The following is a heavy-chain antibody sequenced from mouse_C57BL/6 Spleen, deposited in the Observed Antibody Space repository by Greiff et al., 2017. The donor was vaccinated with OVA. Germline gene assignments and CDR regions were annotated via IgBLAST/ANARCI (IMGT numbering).Heavy chain of an antibody. CDR1: GYTFTSYW. J-gene: IGHJ3*01. D-gene: IGHD1-1*01. V-gene: IGHV1-50*01. CDR2: IDPSDSYT. CDR3: ARTSYYYGSSWFAY. Sequence: QVQLQQPGAELVKPGASVKLSCKASGYTFTSYWMQWVKQRPGQGLEWIGEIDPSDSYTNYNQKFKGKATLTVDTSSSTAYMQLSSLTSEDSAVYYCARTSYYYGSSWFAYWGQGTLVTVSA.